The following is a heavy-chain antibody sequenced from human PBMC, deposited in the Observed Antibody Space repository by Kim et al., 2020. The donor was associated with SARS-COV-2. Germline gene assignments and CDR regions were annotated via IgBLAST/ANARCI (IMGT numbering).Heavy chain of an antibody. CDR2: ISSSSSYI. CDR3: ATNGGFGVIF. Sequence: GGSLRLSCAASGFTFSSYSMNWVRQAPGKGLEWVSSISSSSSYIYYADSVKGRFTISRDNAKNSLYLQMNNLRAEDTAVYYCATNGGFGVIFWGQGTLVTVSS. CDR1: GFTFSSYS. J-gene: IGHJ1*01. V-gene: IGHV3-21*01. D-gene: IGHD3-10*01.